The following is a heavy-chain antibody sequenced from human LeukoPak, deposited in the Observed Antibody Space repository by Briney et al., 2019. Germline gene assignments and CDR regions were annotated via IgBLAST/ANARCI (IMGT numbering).Heavy chain of an antibody. J-gene: IGHJ3*02. CDR1: GYRFINFW. D-gene: IGHD2-15*01. V-gene: IGHV5-51*01. CDR3: ARLGLSGLCSGPTCYDAFDI. CDR2: IHPGDSDA. Sequence: GESLKISCKGSGYRFINFWIGWVRQMPGKGLEWMGIIHPGDSDARYSPSFQGQVTISVDKSISTTSLRFSSLKASIPETYYSARLGLSGLCSGPTCYDAFDIWGQGIMVTVSS.